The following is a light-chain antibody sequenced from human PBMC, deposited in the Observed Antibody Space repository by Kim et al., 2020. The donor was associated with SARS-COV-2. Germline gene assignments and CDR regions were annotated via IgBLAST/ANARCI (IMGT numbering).Light chain of an antibody. CDR3: QAWDSSSARV. CDR1: NIGSKS. CDR2: YDS. Sequence: VAPGQTARITCGGNNIGSKSVPWYQQKPGQAPVLVIYYDSDRPSGIPERFSGSNSGNTATLTISRVEAADEADYYCQAWDSSSARVFGGWTQLTVL. J-gene: IGLJ3*02. V-gene: IGLV3-21*01.